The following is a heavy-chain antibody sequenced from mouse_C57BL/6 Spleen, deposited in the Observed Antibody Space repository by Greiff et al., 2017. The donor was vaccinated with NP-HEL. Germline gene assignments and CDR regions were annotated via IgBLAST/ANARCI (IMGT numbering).Heavy chain of an antibody. CDR1: GFSLTSYG. Sequence: QVQLQQSGPGLVQPSQSLSITCTVSGFSLTSYGVHWVRQSPGKGLEWLGVIWSGGSTDYNAAFISRLSISKDNSKSQVFFKMNSLQADDTAIYYCARGKGTRWYFDVWGTGTTVTVSS. D-gene: IGHD3-3*01. CDR2: IWSGGST. J-gene: IGHJ1*03. CDR3: ARGKGTRWYFDV. V-gene: IGHV2-2*01.